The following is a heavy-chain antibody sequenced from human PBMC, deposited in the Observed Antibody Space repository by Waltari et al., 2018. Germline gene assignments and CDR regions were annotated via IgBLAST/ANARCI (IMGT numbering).Heavy chain of an antibody. V-gene: IGHV4-59*11. Sequence: QVQLQESGPGLVMPSETLSLTCTVSGGSISSHYWSWIRQPPGKGLEWIGYIYYSGSTNYNPSLKSRVTISVDTSKNQFSLKLSSVTAADTAVYYCARAYDYGGNRDAFDIWGQGTMVTVSS. CDR3: ARAYDYGGNRDAFDI. CDR2: IYYSGST. CDR1: GGSISSHY. D-gene: IGHD2-15*01. J-gene: IGHJ3*02.